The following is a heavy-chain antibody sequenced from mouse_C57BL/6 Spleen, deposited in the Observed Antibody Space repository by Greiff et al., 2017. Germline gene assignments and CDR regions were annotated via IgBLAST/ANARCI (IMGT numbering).Heavy chain of an antibody. J-gene: IGHJ4*01. V-gene: IGHV6-3*01. CDR3: TRLRRGDYCAMDY. Sequence: EVHLVESGGGLVQPGGSMKLSCVASGFTFSNYWMNWVRQSPEKGLEWVAQIRLKSDNYATHYAESVKGRFTISRDDSKSSVYLQMNNLRAEDTGIYYCTRLRRGDYCAMDYWGQGTSVTVSS. CDR1: GFTFSNYW. D-gene: IGHD2-4*01. CDR2: IRLKSDNYAT.